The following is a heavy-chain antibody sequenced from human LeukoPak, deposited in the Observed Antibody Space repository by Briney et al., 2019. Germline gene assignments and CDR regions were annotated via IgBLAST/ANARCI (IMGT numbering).Heavy chain of an antibody. V-gene: IGHV1-69*13. CDR2: IIPIFGTA. J-gene: IGHJ6*03. Sequence: ASVKVSCKASGLSLTHDGISWVRQAPGQGLEWMGGIIPIFGTANYVQKFQGRVTITADESTSTAYMELSSLRSEDTAVYYCARARRQQLVAYYYYYYMDVWGKGTTVTVSS. D-gene: IGHD6-13*01. CDR1: GLSLTHDG. CDR3: ARARRQQLVAYYYYYYMDV.